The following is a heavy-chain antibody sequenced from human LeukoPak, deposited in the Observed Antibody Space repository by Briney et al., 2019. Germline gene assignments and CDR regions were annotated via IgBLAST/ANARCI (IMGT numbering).Heavy chain of an antibody. CDR1: GFTFGDYA. CDR3: VRGKGDY. Sequence: ETGGSLRLSCTASGFTFGDYAMNWVRQAPGKGLEWVSHISSSGSTIYYADSVKGRFTISRDIAKNSLYLQMNSLRGEDTAVYYCVRGKGDYWGQGTLVTVSS. CDR2: ISSSGSTI. V-gene: IGHV3-48*03. J-gene: IGHJ4*02.